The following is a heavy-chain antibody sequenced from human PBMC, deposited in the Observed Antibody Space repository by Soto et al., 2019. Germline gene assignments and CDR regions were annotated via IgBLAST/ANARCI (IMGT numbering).Heavy chain of an antibody. V-gene: IGHV3-72*01. CDR2: TRNKANSYTT. Sequence: EVQLVESGGGLVQPGGSLIFSCAASGFTFSDHYMDWVRQAPGKGLEWVGRTRNKANSYTTEYAASVKGRFTISRDDSKNSLYLQMNSLKTEDTAVYYCARGGRDPRYFDYWGQGTLVTVSS. J-gene: IGHJ4*02. D-gene: IGHD2-15*01. CDR3: ARGGRDPRYFDY. CDR1: GFTFSDHY.